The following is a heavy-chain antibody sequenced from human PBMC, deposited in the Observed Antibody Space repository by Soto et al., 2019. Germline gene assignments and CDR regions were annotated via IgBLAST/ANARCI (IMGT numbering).Heavy chain of an antibody. CDR3: ASTYYSSGYTWFAP. V-gene: IGHV3-66*01. D-gene: IGHD3-22*01. CDR1: GFSVSSNY. J-gene: IGHJ5*02. CDR2: ISSNGGST. Sequence: PGGSLRLSCAISGFSVSSNYLSWVRQAPGKGLEWVSAISSNGGSTYYADSVKGRFTISRDNSKNTLYLQMSSLRAEGTAVYYCASTYYSSGYTWFAPWAQATIVTVSA.